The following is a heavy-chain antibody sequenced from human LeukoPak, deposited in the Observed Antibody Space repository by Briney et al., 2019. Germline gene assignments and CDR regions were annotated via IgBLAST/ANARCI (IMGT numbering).Heavy chain of an antibody. CDR1: GGSISSSSYY. CDR3: ARGRGGHDDAFDI. Sequence: SETLSLTCTVSGGSISSSSYYWGWIRQPPGKGLEWIGSIYYSGSTYYNPSLKSRVTTSVDTSKNQVSLKLSSVTAADTAVYYCARGRGGHDDAFDIWGQGTMVTASS. CDR2: IYYSGST. V-gene: IGHV4-39*07. J-gene: IGHJ3*02. D-gene: IGHD5-24*01.